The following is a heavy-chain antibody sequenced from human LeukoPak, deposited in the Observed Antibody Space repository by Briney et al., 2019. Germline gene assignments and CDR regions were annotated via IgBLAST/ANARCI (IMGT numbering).Heavy chain of an antibody. D-gene: IGHD3-10*01. CDR2: MSHSGYP. V-gene: IGHV4-34*01. CDR3: ARPRLLYGSGPILV. Sequence: KPSETLSLTCAVYGGSFSGYSWTWIRQPPGKGLEWIGEMSHSGYPNYNPSLKSRVAISVDTSKNQFSLNLTSVTAADTAVYYCARPRLLYGSGPILVWGQGTLVTVSS. J-gene: IGHJ4*02. CDR1: GGSFSGYS.